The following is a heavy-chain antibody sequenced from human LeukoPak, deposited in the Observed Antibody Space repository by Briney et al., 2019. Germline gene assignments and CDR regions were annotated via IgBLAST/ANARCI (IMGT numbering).Heavy chain of an antibody. Sequence: GASVKVSCKASGYNYKTHDISWVRQAPGQGLEWMGWINAYSGNTDYAQNVQGRLTMTRDTSTTTAYMELRSLRSDDTAVYYCVFGECSSTGVYPRRYYWGEGTLVTVSS. CDR1: GYNYKTHD. CDR2: INAYSGNT. CDR3: VFGECSSTGVYPRRYY. D-gene: IGHD2-2*01. V-gene: IGHV1-18*01. J-gene: IGHJ4*02.